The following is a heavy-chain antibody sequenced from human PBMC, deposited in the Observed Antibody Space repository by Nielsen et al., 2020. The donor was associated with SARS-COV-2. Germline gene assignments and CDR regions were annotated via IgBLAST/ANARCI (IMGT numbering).Heavy chain of an antibody. Sequence: WVRQAPGQGLEWMGGFDPEDGETIYAQKFQGRVTMTEDTSASTAYMELSSLRSEDTAVYYCARGAIVVVPAAMEGYYYYGMDVWGQGTTVTVSS. CDR2: FDPEDGET. CDR3: ARGAIVVVPAAMEGYYYYGMDV. V-gene: IGHV1-24*01. D-gene: IGHD2-2*01. J-gene: IGHJ6*02.